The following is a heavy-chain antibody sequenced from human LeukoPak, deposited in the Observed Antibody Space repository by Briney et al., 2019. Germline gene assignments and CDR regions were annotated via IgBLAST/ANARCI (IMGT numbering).Heavy chain of an antibody. V-gene: IGHV4-38-2*02. CDR1: GGSISSHY. D-gene: IGHD6-13*01. J-gene: IGHJ4*02. Sequence: PSETLSLTCTVSGGSISSHYWGWIRQPPGKGLEWIGSISHTGNTHDSPSLKSRVTISEDTSKNQLSLKLSSVTATDTAVYYCARGRGSSWYYFDYWGQGTLVTVSS. CDR2: ISHTGNT. CDR3: ARGRGSSWYYFDY.